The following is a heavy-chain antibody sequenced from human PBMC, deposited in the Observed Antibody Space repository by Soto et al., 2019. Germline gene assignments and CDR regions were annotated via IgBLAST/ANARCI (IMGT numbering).Heavy chain of an antibody. J-gene: IGHJ5*02. V-gene: IGHV4-59*01. Sequence: ASETLSLTCTVSGGSISSYYWSWIRQPPGKGLEWIGYIYYSGSTSYNPSLRSRVTISVDTSKNQFSLKLSSVTAADTAVYYCARGPNWFDPWGQGTLVTVSS. CDR1: GGSISSYY. CDR2: IYYSGST. CDR3: ARGPNWFDP. D-gene: IGHD2-8*01.